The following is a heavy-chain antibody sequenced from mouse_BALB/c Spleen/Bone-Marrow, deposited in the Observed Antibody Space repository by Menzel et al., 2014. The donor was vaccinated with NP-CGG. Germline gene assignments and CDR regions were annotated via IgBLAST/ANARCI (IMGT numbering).Heavy chain of an antibody. Sequence: VQGVESGGGLVQPGGSLKLSCVASGFTFSSYGMSWVRQTPDKRLELVATINNNGGSTYYPDSVKGQFTISRDNAKNTLYLQMSSLKSEDTAMYYCAXVYGWYFDVWXAXXXVTVSS. CDR3: AXVYGWYFDV. D-gene: IGHD1-1*01. J-gene: IGHJ1*01. CDR2: INNNGGST. CDR1: GFTFSSYG. V-gene: IGHV5-6-3*01.